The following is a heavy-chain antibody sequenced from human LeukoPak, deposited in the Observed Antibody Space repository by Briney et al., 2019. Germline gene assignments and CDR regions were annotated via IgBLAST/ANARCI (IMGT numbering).Heavy chain of an antibody. D-gene: IGHD5-12*01. Sequence: PGGSLRLSCAASGFTFSGSAMHWVRQASGKGLEWVGRIRSKANSYATAYAASVKGRFTISRDDSKNTAYLQMNSLKTEDTAVYYCTRPPSLARGYSGSWDYYYYGMDVWGQGTTVTVSS. J-gene: IGHJ6*02. V-gene: IGHV3-73*01. CDR1: GFTFSGSA. CDR3: TRPPSLARGYSGSWDYYYYGMDV. CDR2: IRSKANSYAT.